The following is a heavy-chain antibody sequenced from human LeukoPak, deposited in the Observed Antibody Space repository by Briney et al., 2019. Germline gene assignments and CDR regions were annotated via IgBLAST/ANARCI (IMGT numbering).Heavy chain of an antibody. CDR2: INHSGST. CDR1: GGSFSGYY. V-gene: IGHV4-34*01. D-gene: IGHD4-11*01. J-gene: IGHJ4*02. CDR3: AMRSNHELIY. Sequence: SETLSLTCAVYGGSFSGYYWNWIRQPPGKGLEWIGEINHSGSTNYNPSLKSRVTISVDTSKNQFSLKLSSVTAADTALYYCAMRSNHELIYWGQGTLVTVSS.